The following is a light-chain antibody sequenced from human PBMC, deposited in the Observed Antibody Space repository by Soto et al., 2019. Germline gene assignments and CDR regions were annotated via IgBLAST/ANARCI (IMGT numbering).Light chain of an antibody. CDR2: GAS. Sequence: EIVLTQSPGTLSLSPGERATLSCRTSQSVSSTFLAWYQHKPRQAPRLLIYGASSRATGIPDRFSGSGSGTDFTLTISRLEPEDFAVYYCQQYGGSPNTFGQGTKLEIK. J-gene: IGKJ2*01. CDR1: QSVSSTF. CDR3: QQYGGSPNT. V-gene: IGKV3-20*01.